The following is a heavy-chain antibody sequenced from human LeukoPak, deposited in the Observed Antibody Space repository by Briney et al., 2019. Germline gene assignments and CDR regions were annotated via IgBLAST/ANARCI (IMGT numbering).Heavy chain of an antibody. V-gene: IGHV4-34*01. CDR1: GGSFSGYY. Sequence: KPSETLSLTCAVYGGSFSGYYWSWIRQPPGKGLEWIGEINHSGSTNYNPSLKSRVTISVDTSKNQFSLKLSSVTAADTAVYYCASFSSGWTYFDYWGQGTLVTVSS. D-gene: IGHD6-19*01. CDR2: INHSGST. J-gene: IGHJ4*02. CDR3: ASFSSGWTYFDY.